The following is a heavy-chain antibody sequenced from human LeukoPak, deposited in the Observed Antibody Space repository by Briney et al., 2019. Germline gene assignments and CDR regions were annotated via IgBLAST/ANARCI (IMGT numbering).Heavy chain of an antibody. CDR2: IWYDGSNK. J-gene: IGHJ6*02. Sequence: GGSLRLSCAASGFTFSSYGMQWVRQAPGKGLEWVAVIWYDGSNKYYADSVKGRFTISRDNSKNTLYLQMNSLRAEDTAVYYCAREAAAILIKYYYYGMDVWGQGTTVTVSS. V-gene: IGHV3-33*08. CDR3: AREAAAILIKYYYYGMDV. CDR1: GFTFSSYG. D-gene: IGHD2-21*02.